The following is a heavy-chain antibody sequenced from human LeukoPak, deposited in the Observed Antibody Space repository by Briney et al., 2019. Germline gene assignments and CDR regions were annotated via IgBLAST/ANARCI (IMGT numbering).Heavy chain of an antibody. CDR1: GYTFTGYC. CDR2: IYPNSGAT. V-gene: IGHV1-2*02. Sequence: ASVKVSCKASGYTFTGYCMHWVRQAPGQGLEWMGYIYPNSGATKYAQKFQGRGTMTRDTSISTAYMELSGLGSDDTAVYYCGTLLSNGPFDYWGQGSLVTVSS. J-gene: IGHJ4*02. CDR3: GTLLSNGPFDY.